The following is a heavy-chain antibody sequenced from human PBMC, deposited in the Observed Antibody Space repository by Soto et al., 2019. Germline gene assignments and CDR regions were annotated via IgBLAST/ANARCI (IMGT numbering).Heavy chain of an antibody. Sequence: PSETLSLTCAVYGGSFSGYYWSWVRQPPGKGLEWIGEINHSGSTNYNPSLKSRVTISVDTSKNQFSLKLSSVTAADTAVYYCARGPTPPAGYSYCFSRPAFDYWGQGTLVTVSS. J-gene: IGHJ4*02. CDR3: ARGPTPPAGYSYCFSRPAFDY. V-gene: IGHV4-34*01. CDR2: INHSGST. D-gene: IGHD5-18*01. CDR1: GGSFSGYY.